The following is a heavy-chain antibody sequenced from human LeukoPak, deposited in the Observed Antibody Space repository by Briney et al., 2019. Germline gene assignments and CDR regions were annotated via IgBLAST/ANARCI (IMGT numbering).Heavy chain of an antibody. V-gene: IGHV4-34*01. CDR2: ISQSGST. D-gene: IGHD3-22*01. CDR3: ARTYDTNAYPSDY. J-gene: IGHJ4*02. Sequence: SETLSLTCAVSGGSFSEYCWSWLRQPPGKGLEWIGEISQSGSTNYNPSLKTRVSISLDTSKNQFSLKVTSVTAADTAFYYCARTYDTNAYPSDYWGQGALVTVSS. CDR1: GGSFSEYC.